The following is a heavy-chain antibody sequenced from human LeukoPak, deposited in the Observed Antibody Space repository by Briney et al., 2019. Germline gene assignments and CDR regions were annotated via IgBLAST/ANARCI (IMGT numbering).Heavy chain of an antibody. CDR1: GYKFTNYW. Sequence: GESLKISCKGSGYKFTNYWIAWVRPMPGKGLEWMGIIYPGDSNTKYSPSFQDQVTISADKSISTAYLQWSSLKASDTAMYYCARRTYLSGFDPWGQGTLVTVSS. V-gene: IGHV5-51*01. D-gene: IGHD2-2*01. CDR2: IYPGDSNT. CDR3: ARRTYLSGFDP. J-gene: IGHJ5*02.